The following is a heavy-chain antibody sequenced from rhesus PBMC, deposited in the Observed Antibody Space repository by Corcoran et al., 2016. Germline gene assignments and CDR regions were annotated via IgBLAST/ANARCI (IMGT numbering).Heavy chain of an antibody. J-gene: IGHJ4*01. CDR1: GFTFSSYD. CDR2: ISYTGKTI. Sequence: EVQLVESGGGLVQPGGSLRLSCAASGFTFSSYDMSWVRQAPGKGLEWVSYISYTGKTIYYAAPVKGRFTIARDNAKNSLSLQMSGLRAEDTAVYYCTREGIVGPCYFDYWGQGVLVTVSS. CDR3: TREGIVGPCYFDY. D-gene: IGHD1-44*02. V-gene: IGHV3-136*01.